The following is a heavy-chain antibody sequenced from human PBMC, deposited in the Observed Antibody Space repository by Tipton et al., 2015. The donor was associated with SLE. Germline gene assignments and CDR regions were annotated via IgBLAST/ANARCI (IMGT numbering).Heavy chain of an antibody. CDR1: GGSISNHY. V-gene: IGHV4-4*07. Sequence: TLSLTCTVSGGSISNHYWSWIRQPAGKGLEWIGRISTSGTTNYNPSLKSRVTMSRDTSQNQFSLTLTSVTAADTAVYYCARVEGGTPYYYDSAGFDSWGHGTLVTVSS. CDR3: ARVEGGTPYYYDSAGFDS. CDR2: ISTSGTT. J-gene: IGHJ4*01. D-gene: IGHD3-22*01.